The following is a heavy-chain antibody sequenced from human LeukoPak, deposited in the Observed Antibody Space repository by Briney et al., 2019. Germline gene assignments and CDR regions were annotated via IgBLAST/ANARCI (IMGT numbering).Heavy chain of an antibody. V-gene: IGHV4-28*01. J-gene: IGHJ4*02. CDR2: IYYTGST. D-gene: IGHD3-9*01. CDR3: ARYDILTGLQGGFFDY. CDR1: GYPISTSNW. Sequence: SETLSLTCAVSGYPISTSNWWGWIRQSPGKGLEWIGYIYYTGSTYYNPSLKSRVTMSVDTSKNQFSLKLSSVTAVDTAVYYCARYDILTGLQGGFFDYWGQGTLVTVSS.